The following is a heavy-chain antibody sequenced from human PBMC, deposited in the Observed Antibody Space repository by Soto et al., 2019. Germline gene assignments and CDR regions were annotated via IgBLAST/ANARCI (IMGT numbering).Heavy chain of an antibody. CDR2: ISGSCGST. J-gene: IGHJ4*02. CDR1: GFTFSSYA. V-gene: IGHV3-23*01. D-gene: IGHD3-22*01. CDR3: ANALDSSGYYGY. Sequence: GGSLRLSCAASGFTFSSYAMSWVRQAPGKGLEWVSAISGSCGSTYYADSVKGRFTISRDNSKNTLYLQMNSLRAEDTAVYYCANALDSSGYYGYWGQGPLVTVSS.